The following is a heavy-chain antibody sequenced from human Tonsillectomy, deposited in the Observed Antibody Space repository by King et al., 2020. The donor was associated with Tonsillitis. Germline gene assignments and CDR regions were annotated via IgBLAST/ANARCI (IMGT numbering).Heavy chain of an antibody. CDR3: VKDFEDPGNDGFDY. CDR2: ISSNGGST. D-gene: IGHD1-1*01. V-gene: IGHV3-64D*06. CDR1: GFTFSSYA. Sequence: VQLVESGGGLVQPGGSLRLSCSASGFTFSSYAMHWVRQAPGKGLEYVSAISSNGGSTYYADSVKGIFTISRDNSKNTLYLQMSSLRAEETAVYYCVKDFEDPGNDGFDYWGQGTLVTVSS. J-gene: IGHJ4*02.